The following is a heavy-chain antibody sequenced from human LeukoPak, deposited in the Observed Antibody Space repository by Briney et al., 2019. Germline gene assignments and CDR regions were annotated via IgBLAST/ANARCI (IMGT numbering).Heavy chain of an antibody. J-gene: IGHJ4*02. CDR2: INPNSGGT. D-gene: IGHD6-19*01. CDR1: GYTFTSYG. V-gene: IGHV1-2*02. CDR3: ARPATRYGSGCGY. Sequence: ASVKVSCKASGYTFTSYGISWVRQAPGQGLEWMGWINPNSGGTNYAQKFQGRVTMTRDTSISTAYMELSRLRSDDTAVYYCARPATRYGSGCGYWGQGTLVTVSS.